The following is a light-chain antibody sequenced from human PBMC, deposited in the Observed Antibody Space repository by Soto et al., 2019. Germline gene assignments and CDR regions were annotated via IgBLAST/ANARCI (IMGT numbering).Light chain of an antibody. Sequence: QSVLTQSPSASASLGASVKLTCTLSGGHSSYAIAWHQQQPGKGPRYLMKLDSDGSHNKGDGIPDRFSGSSSGAERYLTISCLQSEDEADYYCQTWGSGIPVVFGGGTKVTVL. J-gene: IGLJ2*01. V-gene: IGLV4-69*01. CDR1: GGHSSYA. CDR3: QTWGSGIPVV. CDR2: LDSDGSH.